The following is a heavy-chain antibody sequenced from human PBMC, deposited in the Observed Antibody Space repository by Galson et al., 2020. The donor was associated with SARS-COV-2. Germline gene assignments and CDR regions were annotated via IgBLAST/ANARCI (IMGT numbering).Heavy chain of an antibody. V-gene: IGHV5-51*01. J-gene: IGHJ4*02. D-gene: IGHD3-22*01. CDR3: AMYYSDSRCDYRD. CDR1: GYSFTSYW. Sequence: GESLKISCQGSGYSFTSYWIGWVRQMPGKGLEWMGIIYLDDSDSRYSPSFQGQVTISADKSINTAYLQWSSLKASDTAIYYCAMYYSDSRCDYRDWGQGTLVTVSS. CDR2: IYLDDSDS.